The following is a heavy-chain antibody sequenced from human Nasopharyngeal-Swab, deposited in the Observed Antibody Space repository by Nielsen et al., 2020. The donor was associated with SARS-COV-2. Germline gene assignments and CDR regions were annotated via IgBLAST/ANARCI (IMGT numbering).Heavy chain of an antibody. V-gene: IGHV3-30-3*01. J-gene: IGHJ4*02. D-gene: IGHD3-22*01. CDR3: ASPPLDSSGYYYGFHY. Sequence: GGSLRLSCAASGFTFSSSAMHWVRQAPGKGLEWVAVISYDGSNKYFADSVMGRFTISRDNPKNTLYLQMNSLRAEDTAVYSCASPPLDSSGYYYGFHYWGRGTLVTVSS. CDR1: GFTFSSSA. CDR2: ISYDGSNK.